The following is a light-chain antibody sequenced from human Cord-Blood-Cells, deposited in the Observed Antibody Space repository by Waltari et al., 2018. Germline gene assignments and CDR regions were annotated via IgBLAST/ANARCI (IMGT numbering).Light chain of an antibody. CDR2: DAS. CDR1: QSVSSY. V-gene: IGKV3-11*01. J-gene: IGKJ1*01. Sequence: EIVLTQSPATLSLSPGERATLSCGASQSVSSYLAWYQQKPGQAPRILIYDASNRATGIPARFSGSGSGTDFTLTISSLEPEDFAVYYCQQRSNWPPWTFGQGTKVEIK. CDR3: QQRSNWPPWT.